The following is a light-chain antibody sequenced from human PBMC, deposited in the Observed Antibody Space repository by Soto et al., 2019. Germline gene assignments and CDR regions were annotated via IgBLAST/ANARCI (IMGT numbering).Light chain of an antibody. CDR1: QSISSY. J-gene: IGKJ1*01. Sequence: DIQMTQSPSSLSASVGDRVTITFRASQSISSYLNWYQQKPGKAPKLLIYAASSFQSGVPSRFSGSGSGTDSTLTISSLQPEDFATYYCQQSYSTPWTFGQGTMVEIK. CDR3: QQSYSTPWT. V-gene: IGKV1-39*01. CDR2: AAS.